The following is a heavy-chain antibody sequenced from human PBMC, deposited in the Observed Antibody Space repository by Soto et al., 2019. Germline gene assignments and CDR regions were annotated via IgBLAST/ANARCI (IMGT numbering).Heavy chain of an antibody. CDR2: ISGSGGST. J-gene: IGHJ6*04. Sequence: PGGSLRLSCAASGFTFSIYAMSLVRQSPGKGLEWVSAISGSGGSTYYADSVKGRFTISRDNSKNTLYLQMNSLRAEDTAVYYCAKWAGNRNPYDYGMDVWGKGTTVAVSS. V-gene: IGHV3-23*01. CDR1: GFTFSIYA. CDR3: AKWAGNRNPYDYGMDV.